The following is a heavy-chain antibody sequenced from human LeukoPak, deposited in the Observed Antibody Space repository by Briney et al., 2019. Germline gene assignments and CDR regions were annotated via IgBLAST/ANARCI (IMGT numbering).Heavy chain of an antibody. Sequence: SVTVSCKASGGTFNTYAITWVRQAPGQGLEWMGRIIPILDVADSAQRFQGRVTITADRSTSTVYMELNSLRSEDTAIYYCARFPVRGYTYGSVIHHMDVWGQGTTVIVSS. V-gene: IGHV1-69*04. CDR2: IIPILDVA. D-gene: IGHD5-18*01. CDR3: ARFPVRGYTYGSVIHHMDV. CDR1: GGTFNTYA. J-gene: IGHJ6*02.